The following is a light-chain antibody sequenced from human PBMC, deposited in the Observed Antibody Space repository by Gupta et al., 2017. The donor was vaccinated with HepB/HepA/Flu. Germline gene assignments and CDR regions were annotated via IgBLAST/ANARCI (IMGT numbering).Light chain of an antibody. V-gene: IGKV1-6*01. CDR1: QGFRND. CDR3: LQDDTYPPT. J-gene: IGKJ1*01. CDR2: AAS. Sequence: IQMTQSPSSLSASIDDRVAITCRASQGFRNDVSWYQQKPGKAPKLLIFAASSLQSGVPSRFSGSGSGTDFTLTISSLQPEDFATYYCLQDDTYPPTFGQGTKVEVK.